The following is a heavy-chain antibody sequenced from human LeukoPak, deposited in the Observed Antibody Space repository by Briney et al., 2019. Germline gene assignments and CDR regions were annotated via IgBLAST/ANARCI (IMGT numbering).Heavy chain of an antibody. CDR1: GGSISNYY. J-gene: IGHJ4*02. D-gene: IGHD3-9*01. CDR2: IYTSGST. V-gene: IGHV4-4*07. Sequence: SETLSLTCTVSGGSISNYYWSWIRQPAGKGLEWIGRIYTSGSTNYNPSLKSRTTMSVDTSKNQFSLKLSSVTAADTAVYYCARGLSGLRYFDWLLIGGYFDYWGQGTLVTVSS. CDR3: ARGLSGLRYFDWLLIGGYFDY.